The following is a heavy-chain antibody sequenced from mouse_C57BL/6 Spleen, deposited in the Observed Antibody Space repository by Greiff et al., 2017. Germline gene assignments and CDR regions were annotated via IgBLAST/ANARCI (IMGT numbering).Heavy chain of an antibody. D-gene: IGHD1-1*01. J-gene: IGHJ2*01. CDR1: GYTFTSYW. V-gene: IGHV1-64*01. CDR3: ATNYYGSSYGGFYYFDY. Sequence: VKLQESGAELVKPGASVKLSCKASGYTFTSYWMHWVKQRPGQGLEWIGMIHPNSGSTNYNEKFKSKATLTVDKSSSTAYMQLSSLTSEDSAVYYCATNYYGSSYGGFYYFDYWGQGTTLTVSS. CDR2: IHPNSGST.